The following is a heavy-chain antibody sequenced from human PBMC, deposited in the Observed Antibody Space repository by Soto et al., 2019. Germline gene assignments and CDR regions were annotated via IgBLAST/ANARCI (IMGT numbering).Heavy chain of an antibody. CDR1: GYTFTSYG. J-gene: IGHJ3*02. V-gene: IGHV1-18*01. D-gene: IGHD1-26*01. Sequence: QVQLVQSGAEVKKPGASVKVSCKASGYTFTSYGISWVRQAPGQGLEWMGWISAYNGNTNYAQKLQGSVTITTDTSTSTAYMGLRSLRSADPAVYYCAGVPGSYSFDIWGQGTMVTVSS. CDR2: ISAYNGNT. CDR3: AGVPGSYSFDI.